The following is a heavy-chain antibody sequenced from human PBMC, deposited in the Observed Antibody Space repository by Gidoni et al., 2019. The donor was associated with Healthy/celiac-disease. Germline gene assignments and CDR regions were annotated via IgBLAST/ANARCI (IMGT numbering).Heavy chain of an antibody. CDR3: ARVDGPGAFDI. J-gene: IGHJ3*02. CDR2: IYYSGST. CDR1: GGSISSYY. V-gene: IGHV4-59*01. Sequence: QVQLQESGPGLVNPSATLSLPCTVSGGSISSYYWSWIRQPQGKGLEWIEYIYYSGSTNYNPSLKSRVTISVDTSKNQFSLKLSSVTAADTAVYYCARVDGPGAFDIWGQGTMVTVSS.